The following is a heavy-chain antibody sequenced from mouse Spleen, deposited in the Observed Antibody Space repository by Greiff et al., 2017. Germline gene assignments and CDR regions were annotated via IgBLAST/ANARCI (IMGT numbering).Heavy chain of an antibody. CDR3: ARHRGSRKENYFDY. CDR2: ISSGSSTI. D-gene: IGHD1-1*01. V-gene: IGHV5-17*01. CDR1: GFTFSDYG. J-gene: IGHJ2*01. Sequence: EVMLVESGGGLVKPGGSLKLSCAASGFTFSDYGMHWVRQSPEKGLECVAYISSGSSTIYYADTVKGRFTISRDNAKNTLFLQMSSLRSEDTAMYYCARHRGSRKENYFDYWGQGTTLTVSS.